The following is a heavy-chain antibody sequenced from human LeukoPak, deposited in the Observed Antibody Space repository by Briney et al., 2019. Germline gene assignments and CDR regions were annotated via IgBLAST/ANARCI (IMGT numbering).Heavy chain of an antibody. CDR3: VRGIWNGPYY. D-gene: IGHD1-1*01. CDR2: IWYDGSNK. V-gene: IGHV3-33*01. Sequence: GGSLRLSCAASGFTFSSYGMHWVRQALCQGLEWVAVIWYDGSNKYYADSVKGRFTISRDNSKNTLYLQMNSLRAEDTAVYYCVRGIWNGPYYWGQGTLVTVSS. J-gene: IGHJ4*02. CDR1: GFTFSSYG.